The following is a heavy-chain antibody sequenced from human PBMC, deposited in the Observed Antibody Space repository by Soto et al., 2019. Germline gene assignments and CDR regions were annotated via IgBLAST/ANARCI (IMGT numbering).Heavy chain of an antibody. CDR1: GDSVSSNSAA. J-gene: IGHJ5*02. V-gene: IGHV6-1*01. CDR3: ARGGYYGSGSYNWFDP. D-gene: IGHD3-10*01. Sequence: SQTLSLTCAISGDSVSSNSAAWNWIRQSPSRGLEWLGRTYYRSKWYNDYAVSVKSRITIIPDTSKNQFSLQLNSVTPEDTAVYYCARGGYYGSGSYNWFDPWGQGTLVTVSS. CDR2: TYYRSKWYN.